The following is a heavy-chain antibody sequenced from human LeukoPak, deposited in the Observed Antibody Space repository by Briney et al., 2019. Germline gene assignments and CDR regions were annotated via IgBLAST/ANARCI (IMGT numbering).Heavy chain of an antibody. CDR2: IKYDGSEQ. Sequence: GGSLRLSCAASGFALSGYWMSWVRQVPGKGLEWVANIKYDGSEQHYVDSVRGRFTISKDNSESSLYLQMNSLRAEDTAVYYCAREAVEGIVVALDYWGQGTLVAVSS. V-gene: IGHV3-7*03. CDR3: AREAVEGIVVALDY. D-gene: IGHD2-21*01. J-gene: IGHJ4*02. CDR1: GFALSGYW.